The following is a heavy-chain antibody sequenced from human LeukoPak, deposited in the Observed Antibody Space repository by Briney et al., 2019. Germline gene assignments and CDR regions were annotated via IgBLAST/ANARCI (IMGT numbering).Heavy chain of an antibody. Sequence: GGSLRLSCAASGFTFDDYAMHWVRQAPGKGLEWVSGISWNSGSIGYADSVKGRFTISRDNAKNSLYLQMNSLRAEDTALYYCAKAPYYDITDAFDIWGQGTMVTVSS. V-gene: IGHV3-9*01. CDR3: AKAPYYDITDAFDI. D-gene: IGHD3-9*01. CDR1: GFTFDDYA. CDR2: ISWNSGSI. J-gene: IGHJ3*02.